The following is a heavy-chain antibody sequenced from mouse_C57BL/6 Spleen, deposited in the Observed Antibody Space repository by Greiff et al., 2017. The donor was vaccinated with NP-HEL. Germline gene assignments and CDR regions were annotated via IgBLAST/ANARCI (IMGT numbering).Heavy chain of an antibody. D-gene: IGHD1-1*01. CDR1: GYTFTSYW. V-gene: IGHV1-64*01. CDR3: ARPLYSSSYGYFEV. Sequence: QVQLQQPGAELVKPGASVKLSCKASGYTFTSYWMHWVKQRPGQGLEWIGMIHPNSGSTNYNEKFKGKATLTVDQSSSTAYMQLSSLTSEDSAVYYCARPLYSSSYGYFEVWGTGTTVTVSS. CDR2: IHPNSGST. J-gene: IGHJ1*03.